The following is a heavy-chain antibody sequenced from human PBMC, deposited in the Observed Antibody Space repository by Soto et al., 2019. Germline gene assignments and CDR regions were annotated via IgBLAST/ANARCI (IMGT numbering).Heavy chain of an antibody. Sequence: SETLSLTCTVSGGSISSSSYYWGWIRQPPGKGLEWIGSIYYSGSTYYNPSLKSRVTISVDTSKNQFSLKLSSVTAADTAVYYCARHIPRGSNAFDIWGQGTMVTVSS. CDR3: ARHIPRGSNAFDI. CDR1: GGSISSSSYY. CDR2: IYYSGST. V-gene: IGHV4-39*01. J-gene: IGHJ3*02.